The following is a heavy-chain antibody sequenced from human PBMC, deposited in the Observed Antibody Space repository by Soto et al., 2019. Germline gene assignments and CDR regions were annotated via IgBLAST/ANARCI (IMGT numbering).Heavy chain of an antibody. V-gene: IGHV1-8*01. CDR3: ARGLGDSSGSDASDI. J-gene: IGHJ3*02. D-gene: IGHD3-22*01. CDR1: GYTFASHD. Sequence: QVQLVQSGAEVKKPGASVKVSCKASGYTFASHDINWVRQATGQGLEWMGWMNPRSGNTGYAQKFQDRVTMTRDNYISTVYMELSSLRPEDTAVYYCARGLGDSSGSDASDIWGQGTMVTVSS. CDR2: MNPRSGNT.